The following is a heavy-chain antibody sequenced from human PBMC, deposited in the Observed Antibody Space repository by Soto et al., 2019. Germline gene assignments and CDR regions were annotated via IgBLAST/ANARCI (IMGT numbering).Heavy chain of an antibody. CDR3: AIGAQSGSWGEGWFDP. V-gene: IGHV1-69*12. CDR1: GGTFSSYA. Sequence: QVQLVQSGAELKKPGSSVKVSCKASGGTFSSYAISWVRQAPGQGLEWMGGIIPIFGTANYAQKFQGRVTISADASTSTAYIDLSSLTSDDTAIYYCAIGAQSGSWGEGWFDPWGQGTLVTVSS. CDR2: IIPIFGTA. J-gene: IGHJ5*02. D-gene: IGHD6-13*01.